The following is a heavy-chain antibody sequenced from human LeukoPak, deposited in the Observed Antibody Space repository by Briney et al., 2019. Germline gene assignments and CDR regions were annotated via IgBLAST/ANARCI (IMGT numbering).Heavy chain of an antibody. CDR3: ARVVTYYSALEAFDI. J-gene: IGHJ3*02. D-gene: IGHD3-10*01. CDR1: GGSISSYY. CDR2: IYYSGST. Sequence: SETLSLTCTVSGGSISSYYCSWIRQPPGKGLEWIGYIYYSGSTNYNPSLKSRVTISVDTSKNQFSLKLSSVTAADTAVYYCARVVTYYSALEAFDIWGQGTMVTVSS. V-gene: IGHV4-59*01.